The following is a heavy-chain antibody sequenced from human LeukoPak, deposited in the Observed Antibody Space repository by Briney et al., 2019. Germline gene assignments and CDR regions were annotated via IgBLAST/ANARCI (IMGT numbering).Heavy chain of an antibody. CDR3: ARQADYNILTGYFKGHLDY. Sequence: GESLKISCKGSGYSFNTYWIAWVRQMPGKGLEWMEIIYPGDSDIRCSPSFQVQVTISADESISTTYLQWSSLKASDTAMYYCARQADYNILTGYFKGHLDYRGQGTLVTVSS. D-gene: IGHD3-9*01. J-gene: IGHJ4*02. CDR1: GYSFNTYW. V-gene: IGHV5-51*01. CDR2: IYPGDSDI.